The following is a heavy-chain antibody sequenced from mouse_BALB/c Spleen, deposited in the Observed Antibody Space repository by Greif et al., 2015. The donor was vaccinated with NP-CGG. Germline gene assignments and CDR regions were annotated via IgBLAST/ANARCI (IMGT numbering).Heavy chain of an antibody. Sequence: VQLKQSGPELVKPGASVKVSCKASGYSFTDYDMYWVKQSHGKSLEWIGYIDPYNGGTSYNQKFKGKATLTVDKSSSTAFMHLNSLTSEDSAVYYCARKREYGNYPAWFAYWGQGTLVTVSA. CDR3: ARKREYGNYPAWFAY. V-gene: IGHV1S135*01. D-gene: IGHD2-10*02. J-gene: IGHJ3*01. CDR2: IDPYNGGT. CDR1: GYSFTDYD.